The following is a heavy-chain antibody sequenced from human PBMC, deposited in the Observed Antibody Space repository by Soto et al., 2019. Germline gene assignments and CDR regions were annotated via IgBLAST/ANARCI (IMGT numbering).Heavy chain of an antibody. V-gene: IGHV3-11*06. CDR1: GFTFSDYY. CDR2: ISSSDSYT. J-gene: IGHJ5*02. CDR3: ARESAPKRYSSSWGS. Sequence: QVQLVESGGGLVQPGGSLRLSCAASGFTFSDYYMTSIRQTPGKGLEWVSYISSSDSYTNYADYVKGRFTISRDNAKNSLYLQMNSLRAEDTAVYYGARESAPKRYSSSWGSWGQGTLVTVSS. D-gene: IGHD6-13*01.